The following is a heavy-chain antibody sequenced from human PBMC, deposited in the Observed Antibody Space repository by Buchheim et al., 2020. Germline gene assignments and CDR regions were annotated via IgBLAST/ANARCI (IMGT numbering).Heavy chain of an antibody. D-gene: IGHD3-10*02. CDR2: INPSGGST. J-gene: IGHJ6*02. Sequence: QVQLVQSGPEVKKPGASVKVSCKASGYTFTGYYMHWVRQAPGQGLEWMGVINPSGGSTSYAQKFQGRVIMTRARSTSTVYLELSSLRSEDTAVYYCARDDVGGMDVWGQGTT. CDR3: ARDDVGGMDV. V-gene: IGHV1-46*01. CDR1: GYTFTGYY.